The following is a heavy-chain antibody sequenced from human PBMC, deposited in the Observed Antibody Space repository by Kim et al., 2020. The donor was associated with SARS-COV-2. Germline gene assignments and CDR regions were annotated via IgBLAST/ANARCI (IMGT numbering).Heavy chain of an antibody. J-gene: IGHJ2*01. CDR1: GFTFSSYE. CDR2: ISSSGSPI. V-gene: IGHV3-48*03. CDR3: ARYYDSGKRYFDL. D-gene: IGHD3-22*01. Sequence: GGSLRLSCAASGFTFSSYEMNWVRQAPGKGLEWVSYISSSGSPIYYADSVKGRFTISRDNARNSLYLQRNSLRAEDTAVYYCARYYDSGKRYFDLWGRGTLGTVSP.